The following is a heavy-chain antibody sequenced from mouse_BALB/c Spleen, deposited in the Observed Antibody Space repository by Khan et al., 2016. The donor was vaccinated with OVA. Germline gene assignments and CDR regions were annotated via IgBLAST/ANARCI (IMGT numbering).Heavy chain of an antibody. CDR1: GYSITSDYA. V-gene: IGHV3-2*02. CDR2: ISYSGST. CDR3: ASELGRYYALDY. J-gene: IGHJ4*01. D-gene: IGHD4-1*01. Sequence: VQLKESGPGLVKPSQSLSLTCTVTGYSITSDYAWNWIRQFPGNKLEWMGYISYSGSTTYNPSLKSRISITRDTSKDQFFLQLKSATSEDTATYYCASELGRYYALDYWGQGTSVTVSS.